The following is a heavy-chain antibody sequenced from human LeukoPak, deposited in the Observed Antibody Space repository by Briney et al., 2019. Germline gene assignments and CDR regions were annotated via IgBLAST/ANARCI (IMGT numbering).Heavy chain of an antibody. CDR1: GFTFSSYW. J-gene: IGHJ2*01. CDR3: ARDTYRFFDL. Sequence: PGGSLRLSCAASGFTFSSYWMGWVRQAPGKGGEWVADIKEDGSDIYSVDSVKGRFTISRDNAKNSLYLQMNSLRAEDTAVYYCARDTYRFFDLWGRGTLVTVSS. CDR2: IKEDGSDI. V-gene: IGHV3-7*01.